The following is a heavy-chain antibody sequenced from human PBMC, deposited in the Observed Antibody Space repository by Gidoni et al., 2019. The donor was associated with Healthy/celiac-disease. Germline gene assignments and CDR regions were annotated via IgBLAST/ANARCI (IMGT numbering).Heavy chain of an antibody. CDR2: IYYSGST. V-gene: IGHV4-31*03. CDR3: ARTYYYDSSGYGDAFDI. Sequence: QVQLQESGPGLVKPSQTLSLTCTVSGGSFSRGGSYWSWIRQHPGKGLEWIGYIYYSGSTYYNPSLKSRVTISVDTSKNQFSLKLSSVTAADTAVYYCARTYYYDSSGYGDAFDIWGQGTMVTVSS. CDR1: GGSFSRGGSY. J-gene: IGHJ3*02. D-gene: IGHD3-22*01.